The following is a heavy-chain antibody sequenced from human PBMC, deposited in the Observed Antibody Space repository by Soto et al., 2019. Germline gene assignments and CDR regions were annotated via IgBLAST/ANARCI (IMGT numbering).Heavy chain of an antibody. CDR2: ISGSGGST. V-gene: IGHV3-23*01. J-gene: IGHJ4*02. CDR3: AKRIYRYYFDY. D-gene: IGHD2-15*01. Sequence: PGGALRLSCAASGFPFCRYSMSWVPPGPGKGLEWVSAISGSGGSTYYADSVKGRFTISRDNSKNTLYLQMNSLRAEDTAVYYCAKRIYRYYFDYWGQGTLVTVSS. CDR1: GFPFCRYS.